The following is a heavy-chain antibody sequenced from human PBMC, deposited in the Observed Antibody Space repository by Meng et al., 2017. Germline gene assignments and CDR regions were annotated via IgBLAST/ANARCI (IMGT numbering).Heavy chain of an antibody. CDR2: ISGSGGST. Sequence: GGGVVKPGGSLVLSCAASGFTFSSYAMSWVRQAPGKVLEWVSAISGSGGSTYYADSVKGRFTISRDNSKNTLYLQMNSLRAEDTAVYYCARDSSGWFHFDYWGQGTLVTVSS. V-gene: IGHV3-23*01. CDR1: GFTFSSYA. CDR3: ARDSSGWFHFDY. D-gene: IGHD6-19*01. J-gene: IGHJ4*02.